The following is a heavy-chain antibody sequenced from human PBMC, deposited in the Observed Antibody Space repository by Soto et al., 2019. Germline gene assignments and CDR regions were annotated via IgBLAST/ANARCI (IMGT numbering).Heavy chain of an antibody. J-gene: IGHJ1*01. V-gene: IGHV4-59*01. CDR3: ARGPVTTYFQH. Sequence: SETLSLTCTVSGGSISSDYWSWIRQPPGKGLEWIGYIYYSGSTNYNPSLKSRVTISVDTSKNQFSLNLSSVTAADTAVYYCARGPVTTYFQHWGQGTLVTVSS. D-gene: IGHD4-17*01. CDR1: GGSISSDY. CDR2: IYYSGST.